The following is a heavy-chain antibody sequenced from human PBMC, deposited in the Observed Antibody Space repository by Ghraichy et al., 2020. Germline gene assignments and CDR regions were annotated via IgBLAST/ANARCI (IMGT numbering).Heavy chain of an antibody. D-gene: IGHD2-2*01. Sequence: SETLSLTCAVYGGSFSGYYWSWIRQPPGKGLEWIGEINHSGSTNYNPSLKSRVTISVDTSKNQFSLKLSSVTAADTAVYYCARGLTYCSSTSCPRHYYYYYGMDVWGQGTTVTVSS. CDR3: ARGLTYCSSTSCPRHYYYYYGMDV. J-gene: IGHJ6*02. V-gene: IGHV4-34*01. CDR1: GGSFSGYY. CDR2: INHSGST.